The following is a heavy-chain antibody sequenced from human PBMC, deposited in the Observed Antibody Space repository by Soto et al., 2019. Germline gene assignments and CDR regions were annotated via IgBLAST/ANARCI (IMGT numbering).Heavy chain of an antibody. J-gene: IGHJ4*02. CDR1: GYSFSTYW. Sequence: GESQKITWRVSGYSFSTYWKGWVRQMSGKGLEWVGISHPGDSETRYGPSFQGQGTISADRSSKSAYWEWSSLKAWDTAMYFCAREGGPDTPTIICYWDKGTQFTVSS. V-gene: IGHV5-51*01. CDR2: SHPGDSET. D-gene: IGHD2-2*01. CDR3: AREGGPDTPTIICY.